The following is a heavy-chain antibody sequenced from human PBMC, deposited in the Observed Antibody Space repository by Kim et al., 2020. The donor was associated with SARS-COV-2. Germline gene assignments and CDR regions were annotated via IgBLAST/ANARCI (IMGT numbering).Heavy chain of an antibody. CDR2: R. V-gene: IGHV3-48*01. Sequence: RYNADPVKGRFTISRDKAKDSLYLQMNSLRAEDTAVYYCARPLYYYDIIYWGQGTLVTVSS. CDR3: ARPLYYYDIIY. J-gene: IGHJ4*02. D-gene: IGHD3-22*01.